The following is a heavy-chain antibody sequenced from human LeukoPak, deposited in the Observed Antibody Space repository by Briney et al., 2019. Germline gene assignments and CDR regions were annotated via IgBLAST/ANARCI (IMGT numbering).Heavy chain of an antibody. Sequence: GASVTVSCTASGYTFNNDDINWVRQATGQGLEWMGWMNPNSGNTGYAQKFQGRVTMTRNTSINTAYMELSSLRSEDTAVYYCATFIVGRKFDPWGQGTLVTVSS. CDR3: ATFIVGRKFDP. CDR2: MNPNSGNT. J-gene: IGHJ5*02. V-gene: IGHV1-8*01. D-gene: IGHD1-26*01. CDR1: GYTFNNDD.